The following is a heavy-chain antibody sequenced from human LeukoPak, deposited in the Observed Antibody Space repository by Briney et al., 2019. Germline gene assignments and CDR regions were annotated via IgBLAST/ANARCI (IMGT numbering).Heavy chain of an antibody. J-gene: IGHJ2*01. Sequence: GGSLRLSCAASGFTFSSYWMHWVRQAPGKGLVWVSRMNSDGSTTSYADSVKGRFTISRDNAKNTLYLHMNSLRVEDTAVYYCAREDVAVGNWYFDLWGRGTLVTASS. D-gene: IGHD2-2*01. CDR1: GFTFSSYW. V-gene: IGHV3-74*01. CDR2: MNSDGSTT. CDR3: AREDVAVGNWYFDL.